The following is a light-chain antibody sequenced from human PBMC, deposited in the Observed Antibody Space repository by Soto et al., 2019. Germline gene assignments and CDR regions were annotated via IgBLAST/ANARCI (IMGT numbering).Light chain of an antibody. CDR3: QQYGSSPLT. Sequence: IVLTQSPGTLGLSPGQRATLSCRASQSVSSSYLAWYQQKPGQAPRLLIYGASSRATGIPDRFSGSGSGTDFTLTISRLEPEDFAVYYCQQYGSSPLTFGGGTKVDIK. J-gene: IGKJ4*01. CDR2: GAS. CDR1: QSVSSSY. V-gene: IGKV3-20*01.